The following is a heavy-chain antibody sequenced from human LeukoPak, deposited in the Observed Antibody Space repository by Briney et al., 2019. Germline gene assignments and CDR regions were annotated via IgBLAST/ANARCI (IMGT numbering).Heavy chain of an antibody. Sequence: GGSLRLSCAASGFTFSGCGMHWVRQAPGKGLEWVAFIWHDGRDKYYTDSVKGRFTISRDNSKNTLYLQMNSLRAEDTAMYYCAKDPYSYGSYFDYWGQGTLVTVSS. J-gene: IGHJ4*02. CDR2: IWHDGRDK. CDR3: AKDPYSYGSYFDY. CDR1: GFTFSGCG. D-gene: IGHD5-18*01. V-gene: IGHV3-30*02.